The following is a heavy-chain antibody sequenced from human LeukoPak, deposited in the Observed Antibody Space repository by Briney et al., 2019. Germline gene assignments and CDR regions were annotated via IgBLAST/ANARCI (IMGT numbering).Heavy chain of an antibody. V-gene: IGHV3-23*01. Sequence: GGSLRLSCAASGFTFSDYYMSWVRQAPGKGLEWVSSISGSGGSTYYADSVKGRFTISRDNSNNTLYLQINSLRAEDTAVYYCAKTPSLWWFDPWGQGTLVTVSS. CDR2: ISGSGGST. J-gene: IGHJ5*02. CDR1: GFTFSDYY. CDR3: AKTPSLWWFDP. D-gene: IGHD3-16*02.